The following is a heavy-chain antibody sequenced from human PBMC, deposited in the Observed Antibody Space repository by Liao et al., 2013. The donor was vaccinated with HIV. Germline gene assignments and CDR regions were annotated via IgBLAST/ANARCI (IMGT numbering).Heavy chain of an antibody. CDR1: GGSISSGSYY. V-gene: IGHV4-61*02. CDR3: ASGKRXTAMDDYYYYYMDV. D-gene: IGHD5-18*01. CDR2: IYTSGST. Sequence: QVQLQQWGAGLLKPSQTLSLTCTVSGGSISSGSYYWSWIRQPAGKGLEWIGRIYTSGSTNYNPSLKSRVTMSVDTSKNQFSLKLSSVTAADTAVYYCASGKRXTAMDDYYYYYMDVWGKGTTVTVSS. J-gene: IGHJ6*03.